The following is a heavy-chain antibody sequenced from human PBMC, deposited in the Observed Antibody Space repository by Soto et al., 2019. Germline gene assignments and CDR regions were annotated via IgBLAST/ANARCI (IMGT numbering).Heavy chain of an antibody. CDR2: LYYTGST. CDR1: GGSVSSSNYY. J-gene: IGHJ4*02. Sequence: SETLSLTCSVSGGSVSSSNYYWSWIRQSPGKGLEWIGYLYYTGSTNYNPSLKSRVSISVDTPENQFSLRLTSVTAADTAVYYCARDRGYYGMDYWGQGTQVTVSS. D-gene: IGHD3-10*01. CDR3: ARDRGYYGMDY. V-gene: IGHV4-61*01.